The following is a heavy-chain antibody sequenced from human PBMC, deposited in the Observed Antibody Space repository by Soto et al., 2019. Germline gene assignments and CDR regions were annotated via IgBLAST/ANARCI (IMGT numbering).Heavy chain of an antibody. CDR1: GGSISSGGYS. Sequence: TLSRTCAVSGGSISSGGYSWSWIRQPPGKGLEWIGYIYYSGSTYYNPSLKSRVTISVDTSKNQFSLKLSSVTAADTAVYYCARDLGGYSYGHFDYWGQGTLVTVSS. V-gene: IGHV4-30-2*05. J-gene: IGHJ4*02. D-gene: IGHD5-18*01. CDR3: ARDLGGYSYGHFDY. CDR2: IYYSGST.